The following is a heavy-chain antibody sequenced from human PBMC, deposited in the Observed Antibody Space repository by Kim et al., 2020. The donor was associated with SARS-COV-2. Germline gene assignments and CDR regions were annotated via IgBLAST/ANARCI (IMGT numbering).Heavy chain of an antibody. V-gene: IGHV1-2*06. J-gene: IGHJ4*02. CDR1: GYTFTGYY. D-gene: IGHD2-2*01. Sequence: ASVKVSCKASGYTFTGYYIHLVRQAPGQGPEWMGRINPNSGCTKYAQNFQGRVTLTRDTSISTAYMEVSNLRSDDTAVYYCARDVCPIGRTSCYGPDYWGQGTLVTVSS. CDR3: ARDVCPIGRTSCYGPDY. CDR2: INPNSGCT.